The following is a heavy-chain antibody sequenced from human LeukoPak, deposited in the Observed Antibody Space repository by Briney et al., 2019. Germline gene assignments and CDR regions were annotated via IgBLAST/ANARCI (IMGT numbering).Heavy chain of an antibody. D-gene: IGHD2-8*01. Sequence: GGSLRLSCAGSGFTFSSYAMSWVRQAPGQGLEWVSVISDSGDYTSYADSVRGRFTISRDNSRNTLYLQMISLRPEDTAVYYCAKDTSIGKYCTNGVCSPFDYWGRGTLVTVSS. CDR2: ISDSGDYT. CDR3: AKDTSIGKYCTNGVCSPFDY. CDR1: GFTFSSYA. J-gene: IGHJ4*02. V-gene: IGHV3-23*01.